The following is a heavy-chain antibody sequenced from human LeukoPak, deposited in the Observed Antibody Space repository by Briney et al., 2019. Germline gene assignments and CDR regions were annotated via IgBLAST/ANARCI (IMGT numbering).Heavy chain of an antibody. CDR1: GFTFSDHY. D-gene: IGHD2-15*01. CDR2: SRNKARGYTT. J-gene: IGHJ4*02. Sequence: GGSLRLSCAASGFTFSDHYMDWVRQAPGKGLDWVGRSRNKARGYTTEYAASVKGRFTISRDDSKNSVFLQMNSLKNEDTAVYYCSRAWAAGKHYVGYWGQGTLVTVSS. V-gene: IGHV3-72*01. CDR3: SRAWAAGKHYVGY.